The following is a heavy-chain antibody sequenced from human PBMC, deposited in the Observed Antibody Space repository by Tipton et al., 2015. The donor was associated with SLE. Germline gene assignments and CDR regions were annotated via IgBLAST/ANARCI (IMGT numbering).Heavy chain of an antibody. V-gene: IGHV4-59*08. CDR3: ARRGDAFDI. CDR1: GGSTSSYY. D-gene: IGHD3-16*01. CDR2: IYYSGST. Sequence: TLSLTCTVSGGSTSSYYWSWIRQPPGKGLEWIGHIYYSGSTNYNPSLKSRVTISVDTSKNQFSLKLSSVTAADTAVYYCARRGDAFDIWGQGTMVTVSS. J-gene: IGHJ3*02.